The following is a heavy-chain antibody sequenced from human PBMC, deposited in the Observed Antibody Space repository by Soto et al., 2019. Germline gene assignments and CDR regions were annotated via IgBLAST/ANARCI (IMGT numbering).Heavy chain of an antibody. CDR1: GGTFSNYA. J-gene: IGHJ6*02. V-gene: IGHV1-69*01. Sequence: QVQLVQSGAEVQKPGSSVKVSCKASGGTFSNYAISWLRQAPGQGLEWMGGIIPISGTANYAQKFQGRVTITAGESTSTAYMELSSLRSEDTAVYYCARSQGSSTSLEIYYYYYYGMDVWGQGTTVTVSS. CDR3: ARSQGSSTSLEIYYYYYYGMDV. CDR2: IIPISGTA. D-gene: IGHD2-2*01.